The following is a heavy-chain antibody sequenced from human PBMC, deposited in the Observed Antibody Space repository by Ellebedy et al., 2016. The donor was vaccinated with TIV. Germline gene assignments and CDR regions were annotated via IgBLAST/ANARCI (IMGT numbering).Heavy chain of an antibody. V-gene: IGHV4-39*01. CDR3: GTLGRSSGWYHFDY. CDR2: IYYSGST. Sequence: MPSETLSLTCTVSGGSTSSSSYYWGWSHQPPGKGLEWIGSIYYSGSTYYNPSLKNRVTISVDTSKNQFSLKLSSVTAADTAVYYCGTLGRSSGWYHFDYWGQGTLVTVSS. D-gene: IGHD6-19*01. CDR1: GGSTSSSSYY. J-gene: IGHJ4*02.